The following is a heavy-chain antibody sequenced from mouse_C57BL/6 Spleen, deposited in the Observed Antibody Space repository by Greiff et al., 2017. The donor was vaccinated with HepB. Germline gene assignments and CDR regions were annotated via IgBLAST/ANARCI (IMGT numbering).Heavy chain of an antibody. D-gene: IGHD3-1*01. CDR2: ISSGSSTI. V-gene: IGHV5-17*01. Sequence: EVKLMESGGGLVKPGGSLKLSCAASGFTFSDYGMHWVRQAPEKGLEWVAYISSGSSTIYYADTVKGRFTISRDNAKNTLFLQMTSLRSEDTAMYYCARGLRQGSYAMDYWGQGTSVTVSS. CDR1: GFTFSDYG. CDR3: ARGLRQGSYAMDY. J-gene: IGHJ4*01.